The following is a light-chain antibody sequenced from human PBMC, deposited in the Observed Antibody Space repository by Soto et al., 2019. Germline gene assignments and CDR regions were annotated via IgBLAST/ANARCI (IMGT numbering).Light chain of an antibody. V-gene: IGKV3-15*01. Sequence: EIVMTQSASTLSVSPGERATLSCGASQSVFSSLAWYQQRPAQAPRLLIYGSATRATGIPDRFSGSGSATEFTLTISSLQSEDFAVYYCQQYDNWPPITFGQGTRLEIK. CDR2: GSA. J-gene: IGKJ5*01. CDR3: QQYDNWPPIT. CDR1: QSVFSS.